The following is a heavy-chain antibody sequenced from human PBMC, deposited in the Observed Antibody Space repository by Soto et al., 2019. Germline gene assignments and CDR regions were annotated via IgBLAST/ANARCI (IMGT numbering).Heavy chain of an antibody. CDR2: ISAYNGNT. Sequence: ASVKVSCKASGYTFTSYGISWVRQAPGQGLEWMGWISAYNGNTNYAQKLQGRVTMTTDTSTSTAYMELRGLRSDDTAVYYCARDVLVRGYNWFDPWGQGTLVTVSS. D-gene: IGHD3-10*01. CDR3: ARDVLVRGYNWFDP. CDR1: GYTFTSYG. J-gene: IGHJ5*02. V-gene: IGHV1-18*01.